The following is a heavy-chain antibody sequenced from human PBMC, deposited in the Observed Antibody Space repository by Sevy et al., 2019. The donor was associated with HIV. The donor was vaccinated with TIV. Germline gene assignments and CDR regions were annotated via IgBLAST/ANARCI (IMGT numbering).Heavy chain of an antibody. Sequence: GGSLRLSCAASGFTFSSYWMSWVRQAPGKGLEWGANIKQDGSEKYYVDSVKGRFTISRDNAKNSLYLQMNSLRAEDTAVYYCARDGYCSSTSCYMLPRKYYYYYYMDVWGKGTTVTVSS. J-gene: IGHJ6*03. CDR1: GFTFSSYW. CDR2: IKQDGSEK. V-gene: IGHV3-7*03. CDR3: ARDGYCSSTSCYMLPRKYYYYYYMDV. D-gene: IGHD2-2*03.